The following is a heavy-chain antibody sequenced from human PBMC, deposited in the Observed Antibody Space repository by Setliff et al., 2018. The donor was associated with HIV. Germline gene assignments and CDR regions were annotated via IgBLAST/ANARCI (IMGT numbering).Heavy chain of an antibody. D-gene: IGHD3-22*01. CDR1: GGSISDSH. J-gene: IGHJ5*02. CDR2: ISPTGNT. CDR3: AIRVYYYDSSGYLREEGFDP. Sequence: PSETLSLTCTVSGGSISDSHWSWIRQPPGKGLEWIGYISPTGNTNYNPSLKSRVTISVDTSKNQFSLKLSAVTAADAAVYYCAIRVYYYDSSGYLREEGFDPWGQGTLVTVSS. V-gene: IGHV4-4*08.